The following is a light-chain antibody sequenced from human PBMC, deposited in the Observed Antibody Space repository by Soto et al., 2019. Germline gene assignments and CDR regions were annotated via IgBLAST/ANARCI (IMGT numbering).Light chain of an antibody. Sequence: QSALTQPPSASGSPGQSVTISCTGTLSDVGGQTSVSWYRQDPGKAPQLILYDVTRRPSGVPKRFSGSRSGSKASLTVSGLQAEDEADYYCQTWATGIRVFGGGTKVTVL. CDR2: DVT. J-gene: IGLJ3*02. CDR1: LSDVGGQTS. V-gene: IGLV2-8*01. CDR3: QTWATGIRV.